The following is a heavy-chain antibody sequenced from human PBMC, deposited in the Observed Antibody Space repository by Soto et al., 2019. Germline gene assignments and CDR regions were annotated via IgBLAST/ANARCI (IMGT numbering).Heavy chain of an antibody. Sequence: SETLSLTCTVSGGSISSSSYYWGWIRQPPGKGPEWIGSIYYSGSTYYNPSLKSRVTISVDTSKNQFSLKLSSVTAADTAVYYCARRRDGYNKIDHWGQGTLVTVSS. CDR3: ARRRDGYNKIDH. V-gene: IGHV4-39*01. D-gene: IGHD5-12*01. J-gene: IGHJ4*02. CDR2: IYYSGST. CDR1: GGSISSSSYY.